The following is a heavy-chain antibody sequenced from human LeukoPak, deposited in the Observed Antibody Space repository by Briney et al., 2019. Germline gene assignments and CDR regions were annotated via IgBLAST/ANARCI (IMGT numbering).Heavy chain of an antibody. V-gene: IGHV1-2*02. D-gene: IGHD3-22*01. J-gene: IGHJ4*02. CDR2: INPNSGGT. Sequence: ASVKVSCKASGYTFTGYYMHWVRQAPGQGLEWMGWINPNSGGTNYAQKFQGRVTMTRDTSISTAYMELSRLRSDDTAVYYCARGDYYDSSGSYDYWGQGTLVTASS. CDR1: GYTFTGYY. CDR3: ARGDYYDSSGSYDY.